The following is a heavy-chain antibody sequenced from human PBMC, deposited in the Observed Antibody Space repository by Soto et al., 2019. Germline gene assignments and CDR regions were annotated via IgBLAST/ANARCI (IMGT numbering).Heavy chain of an antibody. Sequence: GGSLRLSCATSGGVSIDYDIHWVRQAPGKGLAWLASISYDGRNKYYADSVKGRFTISRDNSKNQFSLKLSSVTAADTAVYYCARGKSSRTSSWGQGTLVTVSS. CDR1: GGVSIDYD. J-gene: IGHJ4*02. V-gene: IGHV3-30*03. D-gene: IGHD6-19*01. CDR2: ISYDGRNK. CDR3: ARGKSSRTSS.